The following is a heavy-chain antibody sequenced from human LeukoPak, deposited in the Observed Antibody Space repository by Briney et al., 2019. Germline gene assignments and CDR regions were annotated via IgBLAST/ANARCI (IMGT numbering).Heavy chain of an antibody. CDR2: INQDGSDK. J-gene: IGHJ4*02. V-gene: IGHV3-7*01. CDR3: AARRGDY. CDR1: GFSFSNYW. Sequence: GGSLRLSCAASGFSFSNYWMSWVRQAPGKGLEWVANINQDGSDKCYVDSVKGRFTVSRDNAQNSLYLQMDSLRADDTAIYYCAARRGDYWGQGTLVTVSS.